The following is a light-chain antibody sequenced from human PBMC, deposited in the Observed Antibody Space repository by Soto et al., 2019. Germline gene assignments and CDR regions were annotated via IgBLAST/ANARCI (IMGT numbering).Light chain of an antibody. CDR1: RSNIGSNS. CDR2: SNN. J-gene: IGLJ3*02. CDR3: AAWDDSLNGWV. Sequence: QSVLTQPPSASGNPGQRVTISCSGSRSNIGSNSINWYQQLPGKAPKVLIYSNNQRPSGVPDRFSGSKSGTSASLAISGLQSDDEAEYHCAAWDDSLNGWVFGGGTKLTVL. V-gene: IGLV1-44*01.